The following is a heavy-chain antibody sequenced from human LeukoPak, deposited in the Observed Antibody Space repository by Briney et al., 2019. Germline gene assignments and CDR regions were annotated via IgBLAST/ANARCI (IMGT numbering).Heavy chain of an antibody. V-gene: IGHV1-2*02. J-gene: IGHJ5*02. Sequence: ASVKVSCKASGYTFTGYYMRWVPPAPGQGLGWMGWINPNSGGKNYAKEFQGRVTMTRDTSISTAYMELRSLRSDDTAVYYCARVGVWYYGDYENWFDPWGQGTLVTVSS. CDR1: GYTFTGYY. D-gene: IGHD4-17*01. CDR2: INPNSGGK. CDR3: ARVGVWYYGDYENWFDP.